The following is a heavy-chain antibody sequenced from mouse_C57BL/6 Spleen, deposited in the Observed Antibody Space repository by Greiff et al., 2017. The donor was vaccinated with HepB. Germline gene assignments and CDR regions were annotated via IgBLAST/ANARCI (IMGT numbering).Heavy chain of an antibody. V-gene: IGHV1-81*01. J-gene: IGHJ4*01. CDR3: AREGRSKPSD. D-gene: IGHD2-5*01. Sequence: VQLQQSGAELARPGAAVKLSCKASGYTFTSYGISWVKQRTGQGLEWIGEIYPRSGNTFYNEKCKGKATLTADKSSSTAYMELRSLTSEDSAVYFCAREGRSKPSDWSKGASVTVAS. CDR1: GYTFTSYG. CDR2: IYPRSGNT.